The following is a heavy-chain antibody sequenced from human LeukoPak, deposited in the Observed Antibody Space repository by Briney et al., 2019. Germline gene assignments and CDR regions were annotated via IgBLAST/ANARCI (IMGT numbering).Heavy chain of an antibody. CDR1: GGSFSGYY. V-gene: IGHV4-34*01. CDR2: INHSGST. J-gene: IGHJ5*02. Sequence: SETLSLTCAVYGGSFSGYYWSWIRQPPGKGLEWIGEINHSGSTNYNPSLKSRVTISVDTSKNQFSLKLSSVTAADTAVYYCARDRAIVGAKDWFDPWGQGTLVTVSS. CDR3: ARDRAIVGAKDWFDP. D-gene: IGHD1-26*01.